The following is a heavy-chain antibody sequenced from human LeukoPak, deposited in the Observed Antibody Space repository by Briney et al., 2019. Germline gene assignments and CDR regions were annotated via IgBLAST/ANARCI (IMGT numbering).Heavy chain of an antibody. CDR2: IYHSGST. Sequence: SETLSLTCSVSGGSISGYYWSWIRQPPGTGLEWIGYIYHSGSTNYNPSLKSRVTISVDTSKNQFSLKLSSVTTADTAIYYCARDRLGRNWFDPWGQGTLVTVSS. V-gene: IGHV4-59*01. CDR1: GGSISGYY. D-gene: IGHD7-27*01. CDR3: ARDRLGRNWFDP. J-gene: IGHJ5*02.